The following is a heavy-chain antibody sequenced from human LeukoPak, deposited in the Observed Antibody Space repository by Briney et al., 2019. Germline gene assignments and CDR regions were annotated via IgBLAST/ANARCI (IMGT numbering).Heavy chain of an antibody. Sequence: SETLSLTCTVSGGSISSYYWSWIRQPPGKGLEWIGYIYYSGSTNYNPSLKSRVTISVDTSKNQFSLKLSSVTAADTAVYYCARGWTYCSGGSCYSVDWFDPWGQGTLVTVSS. D-gene: IGHD2-15*01. V-gene: IGHV4-59*01. CDR1: GGSISSYY. CDR3: ARGWTYCSGGSCYSVDWFDP. CDR2: IYYSGST. J-gene: IGHJ5*02.